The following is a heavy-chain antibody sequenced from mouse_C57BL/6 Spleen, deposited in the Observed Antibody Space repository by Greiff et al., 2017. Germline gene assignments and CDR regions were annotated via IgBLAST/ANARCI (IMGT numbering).Heavy chain of an antibody. CDR2: IHPNSGST. D-gene: IGHD1-1*01. Sequence: QVQLQQPGAELVKPGASVKLSCKASGYTFTSYWMHWVKQRPGQGLEWIGMIHPNSGSTNYNEKFKSKATLTVDKSSSTAYMQLSSLTSEDSAVDYCARWGTTVVEGYFEGWGTGATVTVAS. J-gene: IGHJ1*03. CDR3: ARWGTTVVEGYFEG. V-gene: IGHV1-64*01. CDR1: GYTFTSYW.